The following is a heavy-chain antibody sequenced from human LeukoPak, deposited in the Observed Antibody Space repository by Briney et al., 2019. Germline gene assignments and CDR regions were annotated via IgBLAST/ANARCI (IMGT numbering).Heavy chain of an antibody. CDR2: ISGSGGST. J-gene: IGHJ4*02. V-gene: IGHV3-23*01. D-gene: IGHD6-13*01. CDR3: AKDPFHSSSWYSFDY. CDR1: GFTFSSYA. Sequence: PGGSLRPSCAASGFTFSSYAMSWVRQAPGKGLEWVSAISGSGGSTYYADSVKGRFTISRDNSKNTLYLQMNSLRAEDTAVYYCAKDPFHSSSWYSFDYWGQGTLVTVSS.